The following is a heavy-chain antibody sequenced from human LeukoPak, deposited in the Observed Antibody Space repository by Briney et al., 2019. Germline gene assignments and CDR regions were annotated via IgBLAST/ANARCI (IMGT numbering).Heavy chain of an antibody. CDR1: GYTFTSYG. CDR2: ISAYNGNT. D-gene: IGHD3-22*01. V-gene: IGHV1-18*01. J-gene: IGHJ4*02. CDR3: ARGPHYYDSSGYNPPTDY. Sequence: ASVKVSCKASGYTFTSYGISWVRQAPGQGLEWMGWISAYNGNTNYAQKLQGRVTMTTDTSTSTAYMELRSLRSDDTAVYYCARGPHYYDSSGYNPPTDYWGQGTLVTVSS.